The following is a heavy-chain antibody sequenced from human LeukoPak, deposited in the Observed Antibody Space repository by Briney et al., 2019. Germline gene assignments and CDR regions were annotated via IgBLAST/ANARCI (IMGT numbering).Heavy chain of an antibody. V-gene: IGHV3-15*01. CDR1: GFIFSNSW. J-gene: IGHJ4*02. CDR2: IKSKTDGGTT. Sequence: GGSLRLSCAASGFIFSNSWMIWVRQAPGKGLEWVGHIKSKTDGGTTDYAAPVKGRFTISRDDSTSTLYLEMNSLETEDTALYYCTAPRGPRNGYYLSDYWGQGTLVTVSS. D-gene: IGHD3-22*01. CDR3: TAPRGPRNGYYLSDY.